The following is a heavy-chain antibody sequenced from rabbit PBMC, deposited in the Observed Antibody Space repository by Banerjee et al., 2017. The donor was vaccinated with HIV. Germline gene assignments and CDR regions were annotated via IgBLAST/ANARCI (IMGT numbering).Heavy chain of an antibody. V-gene: IGHV1S45*01. CDR1: GFDFSSGG. CDR3: VRSGYAGYDYTTQYFNL. J-gene: IGHJ4*01. Sequence: QDQLEESGGGLVQPGGSLKLSCKASGFDFSSGGVSWVRQAPGKGLEWIAYINTSSGNTVYASWAKGRFTISRTSSTTVTLQMTSLTAADTATYFCVRSGYAGYDYTTQYFNLWGPGTLVTVS. CDR2: INTSSGNT. D-gene: IGHD6-1*01.